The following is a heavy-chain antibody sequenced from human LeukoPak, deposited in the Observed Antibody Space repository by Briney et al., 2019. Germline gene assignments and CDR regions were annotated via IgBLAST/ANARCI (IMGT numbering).Heavy chain of an antibody. J-gene: IGHJ5*02. V-gene: IGHV1-2*02. CDR2: INPNSGGT. Sequence: AAVKVSFKASGYTFTGYYMHWVRQAPGQGLEWMGWINPNSGGTNYAQKFQGRVTMTRDTSISTAYMELSRLRSDGTAVYYCARDLGVWELLWWFDPWGQGTLVTVSS. CDR1: GYTFTGYY. CDR3: ARDLGVWELLWWFDP. D-gene: IGHD1-26*01.